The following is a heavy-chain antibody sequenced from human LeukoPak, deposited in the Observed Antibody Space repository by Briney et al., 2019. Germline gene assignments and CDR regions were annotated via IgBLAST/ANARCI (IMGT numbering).Heavy chain of an antibody. Sequence: GGSLRLSCAASGFTFTSYAMSWVRQAPGKGLEWVSVISGSGDFTFYADSVKGRFTISRDNSKNTLYLEMNSLRAEDTAVYYCAKEDPDIVVVPAAIVDYWGQGTLVTVSS. CDR3: AKEDPDIVVVPAAIVDY. CDR1: GFTFTSYA. CDR2: ISGSGDFT. V-gene: IGHV3-23*01. D-gene: IGHD2-2*01. J-gene: IGHJ4*02.